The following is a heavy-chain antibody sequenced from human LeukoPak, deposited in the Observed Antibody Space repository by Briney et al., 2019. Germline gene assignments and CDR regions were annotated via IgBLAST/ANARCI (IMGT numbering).Heavy chain of an antibody. CDR2: IYYSGST. CDR1: GGSISTSSSYY. CDR3: ARLFYDSSGYYFYYYYYMDV. J-gene: IGHJ6*03. D-gene: IGHD3-22*01. V-gene: IGHV4-39*01. Sequence: SETLSLTCTVSGGSISTSSSYYWGWVRQPPGKGLEWIGSIYYSGSTYYNPSLKSRVTISVDTSKNQFSLKLSSVTAADTAVYYCARLFYDSSGYYFYYYYYMDVWGKGTTVTVSS.